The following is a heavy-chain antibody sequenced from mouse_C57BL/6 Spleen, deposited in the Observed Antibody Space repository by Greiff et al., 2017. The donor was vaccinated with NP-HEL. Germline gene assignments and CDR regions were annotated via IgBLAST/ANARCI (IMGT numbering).Heavy chain of an antibody. V-gene: IGHV1-81*01. CDR1: GYTFTSYG. J-gene: IGHJ4*01. Sequence: QVQLQQSGAELARPGASVKLSCKASGYTFTSYGISWVKQRTGQGLEWIGEIYTRSGNTYYNEKFTGKATLTADKSSSTAYMELRSLKTEDSAVYFEERKGEQNDSNYEYMDYWGQGTSVTVSS. CDR2: IYTRSGNT. D-gene: IGHD2-5*01. CDR3: ERKGEQNDSNYEYMDY.